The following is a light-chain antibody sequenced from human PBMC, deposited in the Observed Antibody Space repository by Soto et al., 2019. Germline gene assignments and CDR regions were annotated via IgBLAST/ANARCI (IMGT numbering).Light chain of an antibody. CDR3: QQFGTSPYT. CDR2: ETS. V-gene: IGKV3-20*01. J-gene: IGKJ2*01. Sequence: EILLTQSPGTLSLSPGDRATLSCRASQTVSNIYLVWYQQRPGQATRLLIYETSIRASGIPDRVSGSGSGTDVTLTISRLEPEDFAVYWCQQFGTSPYTFGQGTKVDIK. CDR1: QTVSNIY.